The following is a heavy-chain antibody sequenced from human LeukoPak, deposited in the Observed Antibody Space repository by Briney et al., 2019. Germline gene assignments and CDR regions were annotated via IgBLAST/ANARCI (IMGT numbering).Heavy chain of an antibody. V-gene: IGHV5-51*01. CDR3: GRYGLSGNGYTSYFYYGMDF. J-gene: IGHJ6*02. CDR2: IYSDESLI. D-gene: IGHD5-24*01. CDR1: GYSFSKYW. Sequence: GESLKISCPTSGYSFSKYWIGWVRQTPGKGLEWMGFIYSDESLIRYSPSFEGQVTISADNSISTAYLQWSSLKASDTAMYYCGRYGLSGNGYTSYFYYGMDFWGQGTAVTVSS.